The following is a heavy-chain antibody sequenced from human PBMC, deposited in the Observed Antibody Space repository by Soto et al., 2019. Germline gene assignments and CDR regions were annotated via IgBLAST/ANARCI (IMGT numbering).Heavy chain of an antibody. CDR2: ITSSGSAI. D-gene: IGHD6-13*01. CDR1: GFTFSSYS. Sequence: GGSLRLSCEASGFTFSSYSMNWVRQAPGKGLQWVSFITSSGSAIYYADSVMGRFTISRDNSKNTLYLQMNSLRAEDTAVYYCAKDQGSSWYEIDYWGQGTLVTVSS. V-gene: IGHV3-48*01. CDR3: AKDQGSSWYEIDY. J-gene: IGHJ4*02.